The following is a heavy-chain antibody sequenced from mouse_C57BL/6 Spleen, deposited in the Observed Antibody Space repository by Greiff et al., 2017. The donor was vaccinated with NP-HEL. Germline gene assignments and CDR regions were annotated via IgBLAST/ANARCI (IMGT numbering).Heavy chain of an antibody. CDR1: GYTFTSYW. CDR3: ARKGVITTVVATDY. Sequence: QVQLQQSGAELVRPGTSVKLSCKASGYTFTSYWMHWVKQRPGQGLEWIGVIDPSDSYTNYNQKFKGKATLTVDTSSSTAYMQLSSLTSEDSAVYYCARKGVITTVVATDYWGQGTTLTVSS. V-gene: IGHV1-59*01. D-gene: IGHD1-1*01. J-gene: IGHJ2*01. CDR2: IDPSDSYT.